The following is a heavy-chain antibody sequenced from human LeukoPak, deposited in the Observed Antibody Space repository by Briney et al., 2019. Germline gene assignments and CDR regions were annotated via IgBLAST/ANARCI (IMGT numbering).Heavy chain of an antibody. CDR1: GFDFNTFA. Sequence: GGSLRLSCTSSGFDFNTFAMNWVRQAPGKGLEWVSGISASGSRTYYGGAAKGRFTISRDDSKNMLFLDMNNLRAEDTARYFCARDRSPHYYDSSGCGAFNVWGQGTMVTVSS. D-gene: IGHD3-22*01. J-gene: IGHJ3*01. CDR2: ISASGSRT. V-gene: IGHV3-23*01. CDR3: ARDRSPHYYDSSGCGAFNV.